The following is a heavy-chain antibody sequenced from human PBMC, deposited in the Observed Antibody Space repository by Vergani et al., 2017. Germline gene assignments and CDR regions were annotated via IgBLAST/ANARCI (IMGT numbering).Heavy chain of an antibody. CDR2: IKEDGSDK. V-gene: IGHV3-7*01. CDR3: ARISGGSAPYLHY. CDR1: GFTFSSNW. Sequence: EVQLVESGGGLVQPGGSLRLSCATSGFTFSSNWMTWVRQAPGKGLEWVAHIKEDGSDKYYADSVKGRFSISRDNAKNSLYLQMNSLRDEDRGVYYCARISGGSAPYLHYWDQGTLVTVAS. J-gene: IGHJ1*01. D-gene: IGHD2-15*01.